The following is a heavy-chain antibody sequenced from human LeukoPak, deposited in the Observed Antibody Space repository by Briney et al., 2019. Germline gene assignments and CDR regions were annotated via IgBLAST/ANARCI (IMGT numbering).Heavy chain of an antibody. J-gene: IGHJ4*02. CDR2: ISSSRSYI. Sequence: PRGSLRLSCAASGFTFSSYSMNWVRQAPGKGLEWVSFISSSRSYIYYADSVKGRSTISRDNAKNSLYLQMNSLRAEDTAVYYCARFIAAPYYFDYWGRGTLVTVSS. V-gene: IGHV3-21*01. CDR1: GFTFSSYS. D-gene: IGHD6-13*01. CDR3: ARFIAAPYYFDY.